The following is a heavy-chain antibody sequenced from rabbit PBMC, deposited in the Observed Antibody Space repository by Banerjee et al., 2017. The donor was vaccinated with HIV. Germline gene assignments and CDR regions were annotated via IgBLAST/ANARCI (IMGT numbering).Heavy chain of an antibody. D-gene: IGHD2-1*01. J-gene: IGHJ4*01. V-gene: IGHV1S45*01. CDR2: IYAGSSGST. Sequence: QEQLVESGGGLVQPGGSLTLSCKASGFDFNSYGVTWVRQAPGKGLEWIACIYAGSSGSTYYASWAKGRFTISKTSSTTVTLQMTSLTAADTATYFCARYADYGDYGLNLWGPGTLVTVS. CDR1: GFDFNSYG. CDR3: ARYADYGDYGLNL.